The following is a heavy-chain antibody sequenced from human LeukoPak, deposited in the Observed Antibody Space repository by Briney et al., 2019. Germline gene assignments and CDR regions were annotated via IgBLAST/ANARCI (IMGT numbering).Heavy chain of an antibody. CDR1: GFTLSSYS. D-gene: IGHD3-10*01. J-gene: IGHJ6*02. CDR2: ISHTGSTM. Sequence: GGSLRLSCAASGFTLSSYSMNWVRQAPGKGLEWVSYISHTGSTMSYADSVKGRFTIPRDNARNSLYLQMNSLRAEDTAVYYCAIPPLSGTGSSRPLAGMDVWGQGTTVTVSS. CDR3: AIPPLSGTGSSRPLAGMDV. V-gene: IGHV3-48*04.